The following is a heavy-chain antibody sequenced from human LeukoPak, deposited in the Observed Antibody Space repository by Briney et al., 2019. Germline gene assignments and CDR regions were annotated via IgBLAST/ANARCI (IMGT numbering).Heavy chain of an antibody. CDR3: ARGPYCNGVTCYSQYFDY. V-gene: IGHV1-18*04. CDR2: ISAYNGDT. J-gene: IGHJ4*02. D-gene: IGHD2-15*01. CDR1: GYTFTGYY. Sequence: ASVKVSCKASGYTFTGYYMHWVRQAPGQGLEWMGWISAYNGDTNYAQKLQGRVTMTTDTSTSTAYMELRSLRSDDTAVYYCARGPYCNGVTCYSQYFDYWGQGTLVTVSS.